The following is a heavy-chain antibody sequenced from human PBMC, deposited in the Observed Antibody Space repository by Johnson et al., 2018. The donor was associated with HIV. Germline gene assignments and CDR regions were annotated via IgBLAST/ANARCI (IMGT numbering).Heavy chain of an antibody. CDR2: IKQDGSEK. D-gene: IGHD2-15*01. Sequence: VQLVESGGGLVQPGRSLRLSCAASGFTFDDYAMHWVRQAPGKGLEWVANIKQDGSEKYYVDSVKGRFTISRDNAKNSLYLQMNSLRAEDTAVYYCAKDAYCSGGRCYGFGAFDIWGQGTMVTVSS. CDR1: GFTFDDYA. CDR3: AKDAYCSGGRCYGFGAFDI. J-gene: IGHJ3*02. V-gene: IGHV3-7*05.